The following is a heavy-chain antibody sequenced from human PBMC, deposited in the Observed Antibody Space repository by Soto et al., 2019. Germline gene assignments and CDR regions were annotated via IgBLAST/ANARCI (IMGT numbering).Heavy chain of an antibody. CDR1: GYTFTSYA. CDR2: INAGNGNT. J-gene: IGHJ6*02. CDR3: ARGRRYCTTTSCYPPALFPYGMDV. Sequence: GASVKVSCKASGYTFTSYAMHWVRQAPGQRLEWMGWINAGNGNTKYSQKFQGRVTITRDTSASTAYMELSSLRSEDTAVYYCARGRRYCTTTSCYPPALFPYGMDVWGQGTTVTVSS. D-gene: IGHD2-2*01. V-gene: IGHV1-3*01.